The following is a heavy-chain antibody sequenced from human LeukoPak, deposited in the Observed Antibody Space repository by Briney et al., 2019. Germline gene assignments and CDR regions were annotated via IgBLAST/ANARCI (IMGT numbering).Heavy chain of an antibody. V-gene: IGHV4-59*08. CDR3: ARAGDGYYYYYYMDV. CDR1: NGSFSTYY. J-gene: IGHJ6*03. Sequence: SETLSLTCSVSNGSFSTYYWGWIRQPPGKRLEWIGYIFSSESSNTNYNPALNGRVTISVDTSKNQFSPTLNSVTPADTAVYYCARAGDGYYYYYYMDVWRKGTTVSVCS. D-gene: IGHD5-24*01. CDR2: IFSSESSNT.